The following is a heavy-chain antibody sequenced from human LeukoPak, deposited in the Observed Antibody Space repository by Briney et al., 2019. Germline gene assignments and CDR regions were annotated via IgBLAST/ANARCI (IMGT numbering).Heavy chain of an antibody. J-gene: IGHJ5*02. V-gene: IGHV4-34*01. CDR3: ARRRIRYCSGGSCYKNWFDP. Sequence: PSETLSLTCAVYGGSFSGYYWSWIRQPPGKGLEWIGEINQSGSTNYNPSLKSRVTISVDTSKNQFSLKLSSVTAADTAVYYCARRRIRYCSGGSCYKNWFDPWGQGTLVTVSS. CDR2: INQSGST. CDR1: GGSFSGYY. D-gene: IGHD2-15*01.